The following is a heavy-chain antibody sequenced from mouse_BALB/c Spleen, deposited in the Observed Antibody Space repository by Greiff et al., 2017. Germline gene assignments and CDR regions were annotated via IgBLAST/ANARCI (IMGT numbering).Heavy chain of an antibody. V-gene: IGHV5-17*02. CDR3: ARETGTGAWFAY. D-gene: IGHD4-1*01. Sequence: EVHLVESGGGLVQPGGSRKLSCAASGFTFSSFGMHWVRQAPEKGLEWVAYISSGSSTIYYADTVKGRFTISRDNPKNTLLLQMTSLRSEDTAMYYCARETGTGAWFAYWGQGTLVTVSA. CDR1: GFTFSSFG. CDR2: ISSGSSTI. J-gene: IGHJ3*01.